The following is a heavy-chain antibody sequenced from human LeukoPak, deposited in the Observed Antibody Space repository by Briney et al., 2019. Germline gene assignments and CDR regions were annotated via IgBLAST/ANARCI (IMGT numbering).Heavy chain of an antibody. CDR1: GGTFSSYA. J-gene: IGHJ4*02. CDR3: ATDGSGDYLNH. V-gene: IGHV1-69*04. D-gene: IGHD4-17*01. Sequence: GASVKVSCKASGGTFSSYAISWVRQAPGQGLEWMGRIIPILGIANYAQKFQGRVTLTEDTSADTAYMELSSLTFEDTAVYYCATDGSGDYLNHWGQGTLVTVSS. CDR2: IIPILGIA.